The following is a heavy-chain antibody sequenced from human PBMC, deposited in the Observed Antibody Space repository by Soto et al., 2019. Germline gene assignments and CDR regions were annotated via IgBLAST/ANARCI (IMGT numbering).Heavy chain of an antibody. CDR3: ARVKSGYSGYAAFYYYYGMDV. J-gene: IGHJ6*02. CDR2: ISAYNGNT. D-gene: IGHD5-12*01. Sequence: ASVKVSCKASGYTFTSYGISWVRQAPGQGLEWMGWISAYNGNTNYAQKLQGRVTMTTDTSTSAAYMELRSLRSDDTAVYYCARVKSGYSGYAAFYYYYGMDVWGQGTTVTVSS. V-gene: IGHV1-18*01. CDR1: GYTFTSYG.